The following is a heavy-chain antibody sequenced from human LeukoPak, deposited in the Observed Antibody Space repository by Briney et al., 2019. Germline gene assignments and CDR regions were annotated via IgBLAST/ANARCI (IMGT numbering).Heavy chain of an antibody. CDR3: AKSNGYGLIDI. D-gene: IGHD3-10*01. CDR1: GGSFSGYY. V-gene: IGHV4-34*01. CDR2: INHSGST. Sequence: PSETLSLTCAVYGGSFSGYYWSWIRQPPGKGLEWIGEINHSGSTNYNPSLKSRVTIPVDTSKNQFSLKLNSVTAADTAVYYCAKSNGYGLIDIWGQGTMVTVSS. J-gene: IGHJ3*02.